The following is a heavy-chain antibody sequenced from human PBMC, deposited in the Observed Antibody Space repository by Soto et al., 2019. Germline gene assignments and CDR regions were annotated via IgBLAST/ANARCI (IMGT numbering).Heavy chain of an antibody. CDR3: TRRPFDGDKYYYGMDV. D-gene: IGHD4-17*01. CDR2: ISGSGGST. Sequence: PGGSLRLSCAASGSTFSSYAMSWVRQAPGKGLEWVSAISGSGGSTYYADSVKGRFTISRDNSKNTLYLQMNSLRAEDTAVYYCTRRPFDGDKYYYGMDVWGQGTTVTGSS. J-gene: IGHJ6*02. CDR1: GSTFSSYA. V-gene: IGHV3-23*01.